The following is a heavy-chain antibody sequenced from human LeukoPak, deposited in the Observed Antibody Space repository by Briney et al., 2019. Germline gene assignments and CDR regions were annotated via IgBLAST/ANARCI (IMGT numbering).Heavy chain of an antibody. J-gene: IGHJ6*03. CDR1: GYTFTSYG. Sequence: ASVKVSCKASGYTFTSYGISWVRQAPGQGLEWIGWISAYNGNTNYAQKLQGRVTMTTDTSTSTAYMELRSLRSDDTAVYYCARDASGWYRNYYYYMDVSGKGTTVTVSS. CDR3: ARDASGWYRNYYYYMDV. D-gene: IGHD6-19*01. CDR2: ISAYNGNT. V-gene: IGHV1-18*01.